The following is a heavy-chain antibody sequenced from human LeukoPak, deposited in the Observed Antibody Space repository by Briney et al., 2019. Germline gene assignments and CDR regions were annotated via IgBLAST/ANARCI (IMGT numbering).Heavy chain of an antibody. Sequence: PGGSLRLSCAASGVTLSSNYMSWGGEAPGKGVEGVSGIYSGGSTYYADSVKGRFTISRDNSKNTRYLQMNSLRAEDTAVYYCARDSPGYCSSTSCYTLLGVVDVWGKGTTVTVSS. CDR1: GVTLSSNY. D-gene: IGHD2-2*02. CDR2: IYSGGST. J-gene: IGHJ6*04. CDR3: ARDSPGYCSSTSCYTLLGVVDV. V-gene: IGHV3-66*02.